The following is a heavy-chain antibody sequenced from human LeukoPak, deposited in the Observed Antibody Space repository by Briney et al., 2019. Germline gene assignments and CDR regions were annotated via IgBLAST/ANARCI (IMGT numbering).Heavy chain of an antibody. CDR2: INSDGFST. V-gene: IGHV3-74*01. CDR3: ARDTDPESLDY. J-gene: IGHJ4*02. CDR1: GFTFSSYW. Sequence: GGSLRLSCAASGFTFSSYWMHWVRQAPGKGLVWVSRINSDGFSTTYADSVKGRFTISRDNAQNTLYLHMNSLRDEDTALYYCARDTDPESLDYWGQGTLVTVSS.